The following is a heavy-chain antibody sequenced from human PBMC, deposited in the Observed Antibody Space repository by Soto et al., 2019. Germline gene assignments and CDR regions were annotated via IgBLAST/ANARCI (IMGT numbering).Heavy chain of an antibody. CDR1: GYTFTGYY. V-gene: IGHV1-2*04. J-gene: IGHJ6*02. Sequence: SSVKVSCKAAGYTFTGYYMHWVRQAPGQGLEWMGWINPNSGGTNYAQKFQGWVTMTRDTSISTAYMELSRLRSDDTAVYYCAREGGQQDYYYGMDVWGQGTTVTVSS. D-gene: IGHD6-13*01. CDR2: INPNSGGT. CDR3: AREGGQQDYYYGMDV.